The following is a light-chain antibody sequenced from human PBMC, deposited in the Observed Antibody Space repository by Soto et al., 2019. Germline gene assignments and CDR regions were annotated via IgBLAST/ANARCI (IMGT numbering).Light chain of an antibody. J-gene: IGKJ4*01. CDR3: QQYGSSPLT. Sequence: EIVLTQSPGTLSLSPGERATLSCRANQSVSSSYLAWYQQKPGQAPRLLIYGASSRATGIPDRFSGSGSGTDFTLTISRLEPEDFAVYYCQQYGSSPLTFGGGTKV. V-gene: IGKV3-20*01. CDR1: QSVSSSY. CDR2: GAS.